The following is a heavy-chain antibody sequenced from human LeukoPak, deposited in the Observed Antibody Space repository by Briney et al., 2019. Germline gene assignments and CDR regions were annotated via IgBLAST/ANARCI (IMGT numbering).Heavy chain of an antibody. V-gene: IGHV3-48*01. J-gene: IGHJ4*02. Sequence: GGSLRLSCAASGFTFRSYSVNWVRQAPGKGLEGVSYISSRSSTIYYGDSVKGRFTISRDNAKNSLYLQMNSLRAEDTAVYYCATQLELRIFDYWGQGTLVTVSS. CDR2: ISSRSSTI. CDR3: ATQLELRIFDY. D-gene: IGHD1-7*01. CDR1: GFTFRSYS.